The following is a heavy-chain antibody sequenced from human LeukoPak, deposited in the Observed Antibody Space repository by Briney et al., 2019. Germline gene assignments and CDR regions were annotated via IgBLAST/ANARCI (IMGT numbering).Heavy chain of an antibody. Sequence: APVKVSCKASGYTFTNYAMHWVRQAPGQRLEWMGWINAGNGNTKYSQEFQGRVTITRDTSASTAYMELSSLRSEDMAVYYCARVVKYSSGPLTDLLPYYFDYWGQGTLVTVSS. D-gene: IGHD6-19*01. CDR1: GYTFTNYA. V-gene: IGHV1-3*03. J-gene: IGHJ4*02. CDR2: INAGNGNT. CDR3: ARVVKYSSGPLTDLLPYYFDY.